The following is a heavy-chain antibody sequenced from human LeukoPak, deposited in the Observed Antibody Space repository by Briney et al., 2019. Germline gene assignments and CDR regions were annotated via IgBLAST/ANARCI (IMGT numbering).Heavy chain of an antibody. D-gene: IGHD2-2*01. CDR2: INPSGGST. J-gene: IGHJ5*02. Sequence: GASVKVSCKASGYTFTSYYMHWVRQAPGQGLGWMGIINPSGGSTSYAQKFQGGVTMTRDTSTSTVYMELSSLRSEDTAVYYCARDLPSRIVVVPAATNWFDPWGQGTLVTVSS. CDR3: ARDLPSRIVVVPAATNWFDP. CDR1: GYTFTSYY. V-gene: IGHV1-46*01.